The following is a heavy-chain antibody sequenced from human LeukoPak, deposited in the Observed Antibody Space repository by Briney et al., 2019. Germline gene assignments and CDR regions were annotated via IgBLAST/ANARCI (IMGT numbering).Heavy chain of an antibody. J-gene: IGHJ3*02. D-gene: IGHD3-10*01. V-gene: IGHV4-59*01. CDR1: GDSISSYY. Sequence: PSETLSLTCTVSGDSISSYYWSWIRQPPGQGLEWIGYIYYSGSTNYNPSLKSRVTISVDTSKNQFSLKLSSVTAADTAVYYCASTLTYYYGSGWGSFDIWGQGTMVTVSS. CDR3: ASTLTYYYGSGWGSFDI. CDR2: IYYSGST.